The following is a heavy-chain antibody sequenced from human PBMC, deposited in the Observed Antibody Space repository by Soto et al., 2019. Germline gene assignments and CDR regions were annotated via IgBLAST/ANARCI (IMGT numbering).Heavy chain of an antibody. V-gene: IGHV4-39*01. CDR3: ARHVVVVVADSETPKQRHWFDP. CDR1: GGSISSSSYY. D-gene: IGHD2-15*01. J-gene: IGHJ5*02. CDR2: IYYSGST. Sequence: PSDTLSLTWTVSGGSISSSSYYWGWIRQPPGKGLEWIGSIYYSGSTYYNPSLKSRVTISVDTSKNQFSLKLSSVTAADTAVYYCARHVVVVVADSETPKQRHWFDPCGQGTLVTVSS.